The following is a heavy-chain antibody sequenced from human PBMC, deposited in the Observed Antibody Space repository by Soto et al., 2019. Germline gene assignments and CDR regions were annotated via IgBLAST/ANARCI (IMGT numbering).Heavy chain of an antibody. CDR1: GGTVSSGSYY. V-gene: IGHV4-61*01. J-gene: IGHJ4*02. D-gene: IGHD1-26*01. CDR3: ARVDSGSYFDFDY. Sequence: SDTLSLTSTVSGGTVSSGSYYWSWIRQPPGKGLEWIGYIYYSGSTNCNPSLKSRVTISVDTSKNQFSLKLSSVTAADTAVYYCARVDSGSYFDFDYWGQGTLVTVSS. CDR2: IYYSGST.